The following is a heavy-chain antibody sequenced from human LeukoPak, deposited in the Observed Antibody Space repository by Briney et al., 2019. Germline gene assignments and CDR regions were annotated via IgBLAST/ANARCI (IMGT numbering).Heavy chain of an antibody. D-gene: IGHD3-22*01. CDR1: GFTFSSYE. Sequence: GGSLRLSCAASGFTFSSYEMNWVRQAPGKGLEWVSYISSSGSTIYYADSVKGRFTISRDNSKNTLYLQMNSLRAEDTAVYYCAKAATSSGYLASVFDVWGDDAFDIWGQGTMVTVSS. J-gene: IGHJ3*02. CDR2: ISSSGSTI. V-gene: IGHV3-48*03. CDR3: AKAATSSGYLASVFDVWGDDAFDI.